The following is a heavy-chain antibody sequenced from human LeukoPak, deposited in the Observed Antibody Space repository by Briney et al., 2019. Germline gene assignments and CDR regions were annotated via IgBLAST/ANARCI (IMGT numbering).Heavy chain of an antibody. D-gene: IGHD1-7*01. CDR1: GGSISSSSYY. Sequence: SETLSLTCTVSGGSISSSSYYWGWIRQPPGKGLEWIVNIYYSGSTYYNPSLKSRVTISVDTSKNQFSLKLSSVTAADTAVYYCAREGGYNWNYFYWFDPWGQGTLVTVSS. V-gene: IGHV4-39*02. J-gene: IGHJ5*02. CDR3: AREGGYNWNYFYWFDP. CDR2: IYYSGST.